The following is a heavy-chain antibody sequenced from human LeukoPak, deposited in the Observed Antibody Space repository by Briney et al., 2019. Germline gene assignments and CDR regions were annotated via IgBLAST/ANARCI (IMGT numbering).Heavy chain of an antibody. CDR2: INHSGST. CDR3: ARAFYYSKYFDY. CDR1: GGSFSGYY. Sequence: SETLSLTCAVYGGSFSGYYWSWIRQPPGKGLEWIGEINHSGSTNYNPSLKSRVTISVDASKNQFSLKLSSVTAADTAVYYCARAFYYSKYFDYWGQGTLVTVSS. D-gene: IGHD3-10*01. J-gene: IGHJ4*02. V-gene: IGHV4-34*01.